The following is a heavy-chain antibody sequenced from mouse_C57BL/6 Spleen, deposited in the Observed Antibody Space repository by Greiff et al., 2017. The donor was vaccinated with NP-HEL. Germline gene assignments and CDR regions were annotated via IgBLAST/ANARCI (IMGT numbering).Heavy chain of an antibody. J-gene: IGHJ3*01. CDR1: GYTFTSYW. CDR3: AREGGNYPWFAY. V-gene: IGHV1-53*01. D-gene: IGHD2-1*01. Sequence: QVQLKQSGTELVKPGASVKLSCKASGYTFTSYWMHWVKQRPGQGLEWIGNINPSNGGTNYNEKFKSKATLTVDKSSSTAYMQLSSLTSEDSAVYYCAREGGNYPWFAYWGQGTLVTVSA. CDR2: INPSNGGT.